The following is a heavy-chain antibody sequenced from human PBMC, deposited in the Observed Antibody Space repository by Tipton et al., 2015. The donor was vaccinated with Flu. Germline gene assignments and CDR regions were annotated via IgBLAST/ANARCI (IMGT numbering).Heavy chain of an antibody. V-gene: IGHV1-69*06. CDR1: GGTFSSYA. CDR3: ARGARGGAAAMFYYYYYMDV. Sequence: QVQLVQSGAEVKKPGSSVKVSCKASGGTFSSYAISWVRQAPGQGLEWMGGIIPIFGTANYAQKFQGRVTITADKSTSTAYMELSSLRSEDTAVYYCARGARGGAAAMFYYYYYMDVWGKGTTVTVSS. D-gene: IGHD2-2*01. CDR2: IIPIFGTA. J-gene: IGHJ6*03.